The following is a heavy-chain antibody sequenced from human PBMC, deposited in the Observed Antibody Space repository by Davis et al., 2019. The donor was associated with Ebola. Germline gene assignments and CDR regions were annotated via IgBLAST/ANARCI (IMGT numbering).Heavy chain of an antibody. V-gene: IGHV3-73*01. Sequence: RGSLRLSCAASGFTFSGSAMHWVRQASGKGLEWVGRIRCKANSYATAYAASVKGRFTIARDDSKNTAYLQMNSLKTEDTAVYYCTSTLDGDYVDYWGQGTLVTVSS. CDR3: TSTLDGDYVDY. D-gene: IGHD4-17*01. J-gene: IGHJ4*02. CDR1: GFTFSGSA. CDR2: IRCKANSYAT.